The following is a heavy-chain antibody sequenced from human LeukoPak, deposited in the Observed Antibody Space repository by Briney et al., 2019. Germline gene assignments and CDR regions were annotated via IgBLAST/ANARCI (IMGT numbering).Heavy chain of an antibody. J-gene: IGHJ6*02. V-gene: IGHV3-74*01. CDR2: INGDGSST. Sequence: QPGGSLRLSCAASGFTFSSYWMHWVRQAPGKGLVWVSRINGDGSSTNYADSVKGRFTISRDNAKNTLYLQMNSLRDEDTAVYHCARVDIRGYRSFYHYHGMDVWGQGTTVIVSS. CDR1: GFTFSSYW. CDR3: ARVDIRGYRSFYHYHGMDV. D-gene: IGHD3-22*01.